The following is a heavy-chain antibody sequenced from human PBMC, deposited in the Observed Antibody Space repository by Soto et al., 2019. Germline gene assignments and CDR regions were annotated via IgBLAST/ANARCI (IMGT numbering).Heavy chain of an antibody. CDR3: AKLPNCGGDCYFDY. D-gene: IGHD2-21*02. CDR2: VRFDAINK. Sequence: QVQLVESGGGVVQPGGSLRLSCATSGFAFSSYGMHWVRQAPGKGLEWVAVVRFDAINKYYADSVKGRFTISRDNSKTMVYLQMNSLRPDDRAVYYFAKLPNCGGDCYFDYWGQGTLVTVSS. CDR1: GFAFSSYG. J-gene: IGHJ4*02. V-gene: IGHV3-30*02.